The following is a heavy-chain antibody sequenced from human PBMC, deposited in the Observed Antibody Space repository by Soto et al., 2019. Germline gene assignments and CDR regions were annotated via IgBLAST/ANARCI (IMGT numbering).Heavy chain of an antibody. V-gene: IGHV3-30*18. CDR3: AKDAGSTEYFFAS. CDR1: GFTFSTYA. Sequence: LRLSCAASGFTFSTYAMHWVRQAPGKGLEWVAVISHDGSDTDYGDSVKGRFTISRDNSKSTLSLQMNSLRPEDTAVYYCAKDAGSTEYFFASWGQGTLVTVSS. CDR2: ISHDGSDT. J-gene: IGHJ4*02.